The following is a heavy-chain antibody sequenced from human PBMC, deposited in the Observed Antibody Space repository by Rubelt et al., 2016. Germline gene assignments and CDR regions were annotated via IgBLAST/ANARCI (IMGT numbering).Heavy chain of an antibody. CDR1: GFPFSNYA. J-gene: IGHJ4*02. Sequence: QVQLEESGGGVVQPGRSLRLSCAASGFPFSNYAMHWVRQAPGKGLEWVAVIWHDGSNTYYGDSVTGRLTISRDNSKNTLYLQLTSLRVEDTAVYYCAREKWADSSGYYADYWGQGTLVTVSS. V-gene: IGHV3-33*01. CDR3: AREKWADSSGYYADY. D-gene: IGHD3-22*01. CDR2: IWHDGSNT.